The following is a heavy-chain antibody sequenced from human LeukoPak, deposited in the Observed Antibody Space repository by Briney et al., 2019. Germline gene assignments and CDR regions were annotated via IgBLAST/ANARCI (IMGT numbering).Heavy chain of an antibody. CDR2: ISWNSGSI. D-gene: IGHD3-22*01. CDR1: GFTFDDYA. CDR3: AKDISLCYDSSGYSDY. V-gene: IGHV3-9*01. J-gene: IGHJ4*02. Sequence: GRSLRLSCAASGFTFDDYAMHWVRQAPGKGLEWVSGISWNSGSIGYADSVKGRFTISRDNVKNSLYLQMNSLRAEDTALYYCAKDISLCYDSSGYSDYWGQGTLVTVSS.